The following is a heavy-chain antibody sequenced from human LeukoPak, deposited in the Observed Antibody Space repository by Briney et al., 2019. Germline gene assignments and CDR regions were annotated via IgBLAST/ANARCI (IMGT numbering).Heavy chain of an antibody. J-gene: IGHJ5*02. Sequence: ASVKVSCKASGYTFTSYDINWVRQATGQGLEWMGWMNPNSGNTGYAQKFRGRVTITRNTSISTAYMELSSLRSEDTAVYYCARGNGYCSSTSCSNWFDPWGQGTLVTVSS. V-gene: IGHV1-8*03. D-gene: IGHD2-2*01. CDR2: MNPNSGNT. CDR3: ARGNGYCSSTSCSNWFDP. CDR1: GYTFTSYD.